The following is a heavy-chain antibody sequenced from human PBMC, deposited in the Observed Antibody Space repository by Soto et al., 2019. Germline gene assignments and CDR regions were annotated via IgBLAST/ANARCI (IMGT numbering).Heavy chain of an antibody. CDR1: GGSISSYY. D-gene: IGHD3-3*02. CDR2: IYYSGST. J-gene: IGHJ5*02. V-gene: IGHV4-59*08. Sequence: SETLSLTCTVSGGSISSYYWSWIRQPPGKGLEWIGYIYYSGSTYYNPSLKSRVTISVDTSKNQFSLKLSSVTAADTAVYYCARRNIAFWFDPWGQGTLVTVSS. CDR3: ARRNIAFWFDP.